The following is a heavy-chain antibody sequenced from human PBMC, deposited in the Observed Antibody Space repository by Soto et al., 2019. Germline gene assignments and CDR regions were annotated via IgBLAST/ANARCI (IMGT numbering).Heavy chain of an antibody. Sequence: QVQLVQSGAEVKKPGASVKVSCKASGYTFTSYDINWVRQATGQGLEWMGWMKPNSGYTAYAQKFQGRVTMTRNTSISTAYMELRSLGSEDTAVYYCARERTGTTSMDVWGQGTTVTVSS. CDR3: ARERTGTTSMDV. D-gene: IGHD1-1*01. V-gene: IGHV1-8*01. CDR2: MKPNSGYT. J-gene: IGHJ6*02. CDR1: GYTFTSYD.